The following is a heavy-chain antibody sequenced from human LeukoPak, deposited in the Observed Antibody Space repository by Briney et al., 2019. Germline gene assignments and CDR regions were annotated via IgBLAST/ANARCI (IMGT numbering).Heavy chain of an antibody. CDR3: ARRIGYSSAWPHWYFDV. CDR1: GGSFSGHF. Sequence: SETLSLTCGVYGGSFSGHFWSWIRQPPGEGLEWIGEISHSGNTNYSPSLKSRVSISVDTSKNLFTLKLGSVTAPDATVFYCARRIGYSSAWPHWYFDVWGRGTLVTVSS. D-gene: IGHD6-19*01. CDR2: ISHSGNT. J-gene: IGHJ2*01. V-gene: IGHV4-34*01.